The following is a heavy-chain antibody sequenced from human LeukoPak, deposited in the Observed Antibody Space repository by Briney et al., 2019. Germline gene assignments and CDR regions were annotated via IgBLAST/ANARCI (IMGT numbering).Heavy chain of an antibody. D-gene: IGHD3-10*01. CDR1: GGSIDSTNY. Sequence: PSETLSLTCGVSGGSIDSTNYWSWVRQAPGKGLEWMGYIYYTGRGDYNPSLKSRATISADMPNNQISLRLTSVSATDTAVYYCARHPSSWFGGKFDIWGRGTMVTVSS. V-gene: IGHV4-59*08. CDR2: IYYTGRG. CDR3: ARHPSSWFGGKFDI. J-gene: IGHJ3*02.